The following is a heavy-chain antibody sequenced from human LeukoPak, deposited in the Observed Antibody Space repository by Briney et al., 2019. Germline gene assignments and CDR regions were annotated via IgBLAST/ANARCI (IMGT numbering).Heavy chain of an antibody. CDR3: AKEEDYYGSGSPPGDY. V-gene: IGHV3-30*18. D-gene: IGHD3-10*01. CDR1: GFTFSSYG. Sequence: PGGSLRLSCAASGFTFSSYGMHWVRQAPGKGLEWAAVISYDGSNKYYADSVKGRFTISRDNSKNTLYLQMNSLRAEDTAVYYCAKEEDYYGSGSPPGDYWGQGTLVTVSS. J-gene: IGHJ4*02. CDR2: ISYDGSNK.